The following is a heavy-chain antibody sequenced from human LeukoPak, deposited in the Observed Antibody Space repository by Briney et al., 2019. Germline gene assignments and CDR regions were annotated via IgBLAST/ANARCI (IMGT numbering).Heavy chain of an antibody. CDR1: GFNFTNYN. J-gene: IGHJ3*02. CDR3: ARDLAWDAFDI. V-gene: IGHV3-21*01. CDR2: IHSSSGSI. Sequence: GGSLRLSCAASGFNFTNYNMNWVRQAPGKGLEWVSSIHSSSGSIYYADSLKGRFTISRNNAKNSLYLQMNSLRAEDTAVYYCARDLAWDAFDIWGQGTMVTVSS.